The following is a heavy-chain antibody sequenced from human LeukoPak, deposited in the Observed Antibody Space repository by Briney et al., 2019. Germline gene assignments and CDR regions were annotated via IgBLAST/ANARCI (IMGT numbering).Heavy chain of an antibody. J-gene: IGHJ4*02. Sequence: GGSLRLSCAASVFTFSDHHMDWVRQAPGEGLEWVARIRNKANRYTTEYAASVKGRFTISRDDSENSLYLQMDSLKTEDTAVYYCARSPLGIAPFDYWGQGTLVTVSS. CDR3: ARSPLGIAPFDY. CDR1: VFTFSDHH. CDR2: IRNKANRYTT. V-gene: IGHV3-72*01. D-gene: IGHD7-27*01.